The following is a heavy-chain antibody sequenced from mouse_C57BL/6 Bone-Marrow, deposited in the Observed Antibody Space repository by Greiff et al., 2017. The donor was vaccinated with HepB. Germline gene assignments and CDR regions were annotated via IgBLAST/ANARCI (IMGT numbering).Heavy chain of an antibody. CDR1: GYTFTSYW. CDR2: IDPSDSYT. CDR3: ASWGYAMDY. Sequence: QVQLKQPGAELVMPGASVKLSCKACGYTFTSYWMHWVKQRPGQGLEWIGEIDPSDSYTNYNQKFKGKSTLTVDKSSSTAYMQLSSLTSEDSAVYYCASWGYAMDYWGQGTSVTVSS. V-gene: IGHV1-69*01. J-gene: IGHJ4*01. D-gene: IGHD4-1*01.